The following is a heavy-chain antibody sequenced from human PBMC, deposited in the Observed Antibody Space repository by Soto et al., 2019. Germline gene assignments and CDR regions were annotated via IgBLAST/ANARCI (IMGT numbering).Heavy chain of an antibody. V-gene: IGHV4-31*03. CDR2: IYYSGST. J-gene: IGHJ2*01. CDR1: GASISSGGYY. CDR3: ARDGRGRGIAVAGRFWYFDL. Sequence: QVQLQESGPGLVKPSQTLSLTCTVSGASISSGGYYWNWIRQHPGKGLEWIGYIYYSGSTYYNPSLKSRVTISVDTSKNEFSLKLSSVTAADTAVYYCARDGRGRGIAVAGRFWYFDLWGHGTLVTVSS. D-gene: IGHD6-19*01.